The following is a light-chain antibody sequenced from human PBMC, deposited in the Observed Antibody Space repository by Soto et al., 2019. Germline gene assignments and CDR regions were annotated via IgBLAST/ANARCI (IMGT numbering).Light chain of an antibody. CDR3: QQYYRPWT. CDR1: QSVLYSSNNKNY. Sequence: DIVMTQSPDSLAVSLGERATINCKSSQSVLYSSNNKNYLAWYQQKPGQPPKLLIYWASTRESGVPDRFSGGGSGTDITLTISSLQAEDVAVYYCQQYYRPWTFGQGTKVEIK. V-gene: IGKV4-1*01. CDR2: WAS. J-gene: IGKJ1*01.